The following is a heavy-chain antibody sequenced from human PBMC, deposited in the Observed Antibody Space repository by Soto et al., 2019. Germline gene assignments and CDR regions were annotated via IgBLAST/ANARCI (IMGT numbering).Heavy chain of an antibody. CDR1: GASIGTSNW. D-gene: IGHD2-21*02. V-gene: IGHV4-4*02. CDR3: VRDVLTATAPFDY. Sequence: TSETLSLTCAVSGASIGTSNWWSWVRQSPGKGLEWIGEIHDSGSTEYNPSLKSRVTISLDKSKNQFSLNVSSVTAADTAVYYCVRDVLTATAPFDYCGQGTLVTVSS. J-gene: IGHJ4*02. CDR2: IHDSGST.